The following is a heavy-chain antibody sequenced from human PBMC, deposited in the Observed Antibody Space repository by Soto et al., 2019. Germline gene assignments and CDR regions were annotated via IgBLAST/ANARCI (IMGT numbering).Heavy chain of an antibody. CDR2: IGTAGDT. V-gene: IGHV3-13*01. D-gene: IGHD1-26*01. Sequence: GGSLRLSCAASGFTFSSYDMYWVRQATGKGLEWVSAIGTAGDTYYPGSVKGRFTISRENAKNSLYLQMNSLRAGDTAVYYCARVGSFDSLPIYYYYGMDVWGQGTTVTVSS. CDR3: ARVGSFDSLPIYYYYGMDV. J-gene: IGHJ6*02. CDR1: GFTFSSYD.